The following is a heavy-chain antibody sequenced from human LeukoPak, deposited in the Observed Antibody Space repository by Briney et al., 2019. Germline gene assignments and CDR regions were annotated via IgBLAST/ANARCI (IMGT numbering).Heavy chain of an antibody. J-gene: IGHJ4*02. CDR1: GFTFSSYA. CDR2: ISYDGSNK. D-gene: IGHD4/OR15-4a*01. Sequence: GRSLRLSCAASGFTFSSYAMHWVRQAPGKGLEWVAVISYDGSNKYYADSVKGRFTISRDNSKNTLYLQMNSLRAEDTAVYYCARGLTMGHFGGQGTLVTVSS. V-gene: IGHV3-30-3*01. CDR3: ARGLTMGHF.